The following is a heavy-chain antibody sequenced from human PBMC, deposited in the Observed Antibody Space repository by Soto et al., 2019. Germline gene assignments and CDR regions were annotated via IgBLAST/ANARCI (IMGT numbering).Heavy chain of an antibody. Sequence: SETLSLTCTVSGGSISSGGYYWSWIRQHPGKGLEWIGYIYYSGSTYYNPSLKSRVTISVDTSKNQFSLKLSSVTAADTAVYYCARAVVVAATNDAFDIWGQGTMVTVSS. D-gene: IGHD2-15*01. V-gene: IGHV4-31*03. CDR1: GGSISSGGYY. CDR3: ARAVVVAATNDAFDI. J-gene: IGHJ3*02. CDR2: IYYSGST.